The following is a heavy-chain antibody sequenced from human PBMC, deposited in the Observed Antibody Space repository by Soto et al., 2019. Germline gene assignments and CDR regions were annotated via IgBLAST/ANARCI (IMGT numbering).Heavy chain of an antibody. Sequence: PGGSLRLSCAASGFSLSSYAMHWVRQAPGKGLEWVAVISYDGSNKYYADSVKGRFTISRDNSKNTLYLQMNSLRAEDTVVYYCARDPLWGTAMVLWYFDLWGRGTLVTVSS. J-gene: IGHJ2*01. V-gene: IGHV3-30-3*01. D-gene: IGHD5-18*01. CDR3: ARDPLWGTAMVLWYFDL. CDR1: GFSLSSYA. CDR2: ISYDGSNK.